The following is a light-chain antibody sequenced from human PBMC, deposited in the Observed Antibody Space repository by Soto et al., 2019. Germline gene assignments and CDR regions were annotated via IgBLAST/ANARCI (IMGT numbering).Light chain of an antibody. CDR2: EVS. J-gene: IGLJ1*01. V-gene: IGLV2-8*01. CDR3: SSYAGSNNPYV. CDR1: SSDVGGYNY. Sequence: QSVLTQPPSGSGSPGQSVTISCTGTSSDVGGYNYVSWYQQHPGKAPKLMIYEVSKRPSGVPDRFSGSKSGNTASLTVSGLQAEDEADYYCSSYAGSNNPYVFGTGTNVTVL.